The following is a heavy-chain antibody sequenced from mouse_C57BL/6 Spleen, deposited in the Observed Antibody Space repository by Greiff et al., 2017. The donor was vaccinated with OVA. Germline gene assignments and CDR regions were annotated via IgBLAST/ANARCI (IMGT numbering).Heavy chain of an antibody. CDR2: ISSGSSTI. CDR3: ARRESNYEDFDY. Sequence: EVKVVESGGGLVKPGGSLKLSCAASGFTFSDYGMHWVRQAPEKGLEWVAYISSGSSTIYYADTVKGRFTISRDNAKNTLFLQMTSLRSEDTAMYYCARRESNYEDFDYWGQGTTLTVSS. CDR1: GFTFSDYG. J-gene: IGHJ2*01. V-gene: IGHV5-17*01. D-gene: IGHD2-5*01.